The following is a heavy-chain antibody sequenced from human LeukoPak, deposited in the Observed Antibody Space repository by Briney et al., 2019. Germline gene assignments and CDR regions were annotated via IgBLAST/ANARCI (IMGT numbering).Heavy chain of an antibody. CDR1: GYTFTSYD. CDR3: ARAYSSGYYRP. J-gene: IGHJ5*02. V-gene: IGHV1-46*01. CDR2: INPSGGST. D-gene: IGHD3-22*01. Sequence: ASVKVSCKASGYTFTSYDINWVRQAPGQGLEWMGIINPSGGSTSYAQKFQGRVTMTRDTSTSTVYMELSSLRSEDTAVYYCARAYSSGYYRPWGQGTLVTVSS.